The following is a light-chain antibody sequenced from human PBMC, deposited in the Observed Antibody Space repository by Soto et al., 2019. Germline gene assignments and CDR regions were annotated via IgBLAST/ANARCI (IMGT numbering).Light chain of an antibody. CDR3: QQRSNWLIT. Sequence: EIVFTQSPATRSFSPGERATLSCMASQSVSSYLAWYQQKPGQAPRLLIYDASNRATGIPARFSGSGSGTDFTLTISSLEPEDFAVYYCQQRSNWLITFGQGTRLEIK. CDR2: DAS. J-gene: IGKJ5*01. V-gene: IGKV3-11*01. CDR1: QSVSSY.